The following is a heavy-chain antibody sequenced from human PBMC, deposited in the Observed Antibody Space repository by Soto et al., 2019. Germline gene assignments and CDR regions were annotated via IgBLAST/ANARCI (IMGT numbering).Heavy chain of an antibody. V-gene: IGHV3-23*01. D-gene: IGHD3-10*01. CDR3: AKDRSVSDYYGSGSVWFDP. CDR2: ISGSGGST. CDR1: GFTFSSYA. J-gene: IGHJ5*02. Sequence: GGSLRLSCAASGFTFSSYAMSWVRQAPGKGLEWVSAISGSGGSTYYADSVKGRFAISRDNSKNTLYLQMNSLRAEDTAVYYCAKDRSVSDYYGSGSVWFDPWGQGTLVTVSS.